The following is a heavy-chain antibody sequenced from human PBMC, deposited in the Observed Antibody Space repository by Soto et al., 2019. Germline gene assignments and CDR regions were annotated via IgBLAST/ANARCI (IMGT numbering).Heavy chain of an antibody. V-gene: IGHV4-34*01. D-gene: IGHD1-26*01. CDR1: GGSFSGYY. J-gene: IGHJ4*02. Sequence: SETLSLTCAVYGGSFSGYYWSWIRQPPGKGLEWIGEINHSGSTNYNPSLKSRVTISVDTSKNQFSLKLSSVTAADTAVYYCARAKKAGDYFDYWGQGTLVTVSS. CDR2: INHSGST. CDR3: ARAKKAGDYFDY.